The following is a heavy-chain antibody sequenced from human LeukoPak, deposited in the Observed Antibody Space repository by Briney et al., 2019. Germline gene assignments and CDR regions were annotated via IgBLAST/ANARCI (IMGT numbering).Heavy chain of an antibody. CDR2: IKKDGSEK. Sequence: TGGSLRLSCAASGFTFSSHWMSWVRRAPGRGLEWVANIKKDGSEKYYVDAVKGRFTISRDNAKTSLYLQMNSLRAEDTAVYYCARDLAGIAGYTYGRGIDYWGQGTLVTVSS. V-gene: IGHV3-7*01. D-gene: IGHD5-18*01. CDR1: GFTFSSHW. J-gene: IGHJ4*02. CDR3: ARDLAGIAGYTYGRGIDY.